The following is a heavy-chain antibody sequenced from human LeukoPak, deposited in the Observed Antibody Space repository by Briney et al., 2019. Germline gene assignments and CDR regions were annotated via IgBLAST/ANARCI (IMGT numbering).Heavy chain of an antibody. CDR1: GFTFRDYY. CDR3: ARVDTVMAYYFDL. V-gene: IGHV3-11*05. J-gene: IGHJ4*02. D-gene: IGHD5-18*01. CDR2: ISSRSDYT. Sequence: GGSLRLSCAASGFTFRDYYMSWIRQAPGKGLEWVSYISSRSDYTNYADSVKGRFTISRDNAKNSLYLQMNSLRAEDTAVYYCARVDTVMAYYFDLWGQGTLVTVSS.